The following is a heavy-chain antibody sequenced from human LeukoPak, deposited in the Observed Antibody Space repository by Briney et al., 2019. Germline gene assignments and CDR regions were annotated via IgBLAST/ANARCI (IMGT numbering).Heavy chain of an antibody. D-gene: IGHD3-22*01. J-gene: IGHJ4*02. Sequence: GGSLRLSCAASGFTFSSYSMNWVRQAPGKGLEWDSSISSSSSYIYYADSVKGRFTISRDNAKNSLYLQMNSLRAEDTAVYYCAKTTYDSSGNDYWGQGTLVTVSS. V-gene: IGHV3-21*01. CDR3: AKTTYDSSGNDY. CDR1: GFTFSSYS. CDR2: ISSSSSYI.